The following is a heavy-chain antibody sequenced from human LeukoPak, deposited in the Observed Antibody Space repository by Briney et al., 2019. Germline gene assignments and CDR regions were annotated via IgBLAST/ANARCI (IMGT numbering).Heavy chain of an antibody. CDR2: ITSRGGRT. D-gene: IGHD2-21*01. Sequence: GRSLRLSCAPSGVALSSYGMGWVRQAPGEGLWWGLAITSRGGRTTYAASLKGRFTYSRDTARTSPYLKIARWRAGDTAVTSGARLPTLCLIPYFDYWDQGTLVTVSS. V-gene: IGHV3-23*01. J-gene: IGHJ4*02. CDR1: GVALSSYG. CDR3: ARLPTLCLIPYFDY.